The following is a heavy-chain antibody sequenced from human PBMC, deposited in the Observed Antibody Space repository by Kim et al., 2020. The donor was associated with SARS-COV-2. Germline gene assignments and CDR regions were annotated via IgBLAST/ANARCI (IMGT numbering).Heavy chain of an antibody. V-gene: IGHV4-59*01. D-gene: IGHD5-18*01. J-gene: IGHJ3*02. CDR2: IYYSGST. Sequence: SETLPLTCTVSGGSISSYYWSWIRQPPGKGLEWIGYIYYSGSTNYNPSLKSRVTISVDTSKNQFSLKLSSVTAADTAVYYCARDLGRPWQLWPLGGGAFDIWGQGTMVTVSS. CDR3: ARDLGRPWQLWPLGGGAFDI. CDR1: GGSISSYY.